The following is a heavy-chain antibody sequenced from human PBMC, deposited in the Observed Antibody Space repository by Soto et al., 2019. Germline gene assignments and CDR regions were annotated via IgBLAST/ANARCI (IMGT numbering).Heavy chain of an antibody. CDR1: GGSISSGDYY. CDR3: ARDPFGYCSSTSCSTGEGYYYYYGMDV. D-gene: IGHD2-2*02. V-gene: IGHV4-30-4*01. J-gene: IGHJ6*02. Sequence: QVQLQESGPGLVKPSQTLSLTCTVSGGSISSGDYYWSWIRQPPGKGLEWIGYIYYSGSTYYNPSLKSRVTISVDTSKNQFSLKLSSVTAADTAVYYCARDPFGYCSSTSCSTGEGYYYYYGMDVWGQGTTVTVSS. CDR2: IYYSGST.